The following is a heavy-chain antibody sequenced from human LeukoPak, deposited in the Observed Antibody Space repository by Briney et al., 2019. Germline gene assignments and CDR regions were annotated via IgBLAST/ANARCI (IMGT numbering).Heavy chain of an antibody. V-gene: IGHV4-59*10. Sequence: PSETLSLTCAVYGGSFSGYYWSWIRQPAGKGLEWIGRIYTSGSTNYNPSLKSRVTISVDKSKNQFSLKLSSVTAADTAVYYCARGGIAAAGTDPFDYWGQGTLVTVSS. CDR1: GGSFSGYY. CDR3: ARGGIAAAGTDPFDY. D-gene: IGHD6-13*01. CDR2: IYTSGST. J-gene: IGHJ4*02.